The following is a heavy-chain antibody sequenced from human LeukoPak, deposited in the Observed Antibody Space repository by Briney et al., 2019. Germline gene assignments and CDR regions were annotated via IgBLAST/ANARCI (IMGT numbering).Heavy chain of an antibody. CDR3: ASPLADYGSGSYSDY. D-gene: IGHD3-10*01. J-gene: IGHJ4*02. CDR2: IYPGDSDT. Sequence: GESLKISCKGSGYSFTSYWIGWVRQMPGKGLEWMGIIYPGDSDTRYSPSFQGQVTISADKSISTAYLQWSSLKASDTAVYYCASPLADYGSGSYSDYWGQGTLVTVSS. CDR1: GYSFTSYW. V-gene: IGHV5-51*01.